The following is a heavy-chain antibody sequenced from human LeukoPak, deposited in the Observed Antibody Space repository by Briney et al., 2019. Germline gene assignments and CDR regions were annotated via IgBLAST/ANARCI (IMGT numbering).Heavy chain of an antibody. CDR3: AKGLVSGYGSGSYYNARLIFDY. Sequence: PGGSLRLSCAASGFTFSSYAMNWVRQAPGKGLEWVSAISGSGGSTYYADSVKGRFTISRDNSKNTLYLQMNSLRAEDTAVYYCAKGLVSGYGSGSYYNARLIFDYWGQGTLVTVSS. V-gene: IGHV3-23*01. CDR1: GFTFSSYA. J-gene: IGHJ4*02. D-gene: IGHD3-10*01. CDR2: ISGSGGST.